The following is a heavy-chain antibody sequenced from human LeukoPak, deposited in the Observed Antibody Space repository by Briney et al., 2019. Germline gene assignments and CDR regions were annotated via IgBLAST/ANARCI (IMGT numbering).Heavy chain of an antibody. CDR1: GFTFSSFA. V-gene: IGHV3-30*04. CDR3: ARSYCSGLSCYLFDY. D-gene: IGHD2-15*01. CDR2: ISYDGSNE. Sequence: PGWSLRLSCAASGFTFSSFALHWVRQTPGEGLEWVALISYDGSNEYYADSVKGRFTISRDNPKNTLNLQMNSLRAEDTAVYYCARSYCSGLSCYLFDYWGQGTLVAVSS. J-gene: IGHJ4*02.